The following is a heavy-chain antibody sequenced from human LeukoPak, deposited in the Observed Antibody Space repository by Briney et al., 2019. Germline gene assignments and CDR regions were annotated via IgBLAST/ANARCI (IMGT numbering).Heavy chain of an antibody. J-gene: IGHJ4*02. V-gene: IGHV3-30*04. CDR1: GFTFSNYA. CDR2: ISYDGSNK. Sequence: GGSLRLSSAASGFTFSNYALHRVRQAPGKGLEWVAVISYDGSNKFYADSVRGRFTIPRDNSKNTLFLQMNSLRPEDTAVYYCARGPDYDILADYFDYWGEGTLVTVSS. CDR3: ARGPDYDILADYFDY. D-gene: IGHD3-9*01.